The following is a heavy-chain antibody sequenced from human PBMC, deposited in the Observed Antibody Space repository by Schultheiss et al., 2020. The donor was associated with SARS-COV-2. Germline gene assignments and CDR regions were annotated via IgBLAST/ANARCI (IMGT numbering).Heavy chain of an antibody. D-gene: IGHD3-16*01. J-gene: IGHJ1*01. CDR1: GGTFSSYA. Sequence: SVKVSCKASGGTFSSYAISWVRQAPGQGLEWMGGIVPIFGSTNYAQKFRGRLTITADESTSTAYMELSSLRSEDTAVYYCARQQLSTHGGFAYWGQGTLVTVSS. CDR3: ARQQLSTHGGFAY. V-gene: IGHV1-69*13. CDR2: IVPIFGST.